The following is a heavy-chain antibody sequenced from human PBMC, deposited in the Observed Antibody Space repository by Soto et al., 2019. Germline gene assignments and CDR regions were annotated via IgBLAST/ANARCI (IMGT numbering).Heavy chain of an antibody. CDR2: IGAYNGNT. D-gene: IGHD3-10*01. CDR1: GYTFTSYG. Sequence: AASVKVSCKASGYTFTSYGFSWVRQAPGQGLEWMGWIGAYNGNTNYAQKLQGRVTMTTDTSTSTAYMELRSLRSDDTAVYYCARDRMVRGYRPYSWFDPWGQGTLVTVSS. V-gene: IGHV1-18*01. J-gene: IGHJ5*02. CDR3: ARDRMVRGYRPYSWFDP.